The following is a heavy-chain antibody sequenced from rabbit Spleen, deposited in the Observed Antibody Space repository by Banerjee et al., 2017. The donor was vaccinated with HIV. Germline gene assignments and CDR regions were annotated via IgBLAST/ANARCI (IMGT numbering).Heavy chain of an antibody. D-gene: IGHD1-1*01. CDR2: AYAGSSGGT. CDR3: ARDLDGVIGWNFGW. Sequence: QSLEESGGDLVKPGASLTLTCKASGFSFNSGYDMCWVRQAPGKGLEWVACAYAGSSGGTYSATWAKGRFTISKTSSTVTLQMTSLTAADTATYFCARDLDGVIGWNFGWWGPGTLVTVS. CDR1: GFSFNSGYD. J-gene: IGHJ4*01. V-gene: IGHV1S40*01.